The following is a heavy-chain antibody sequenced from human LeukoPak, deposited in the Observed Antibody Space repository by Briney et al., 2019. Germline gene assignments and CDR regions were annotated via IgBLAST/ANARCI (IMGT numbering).Heavy chain of an antibody. J-gene: IGHJ6*03. Sequence: GGSLRLSCAASGFTFSSYEMNWVRQAPGKGLEWVSYISSSSSTIYYADSVKGRFTISRDNAKNSLYLQMNSLRAEDTAVYYCARDHQDDFWSGLYYYYYYMDVWGKGTTVTVSS. CDR1: GFTFSSYE. V-gene: IGHV3-48*01. D-gene: IGHD3-3*01. CDR3: ARDHQDDFWSGLYYYYYYMDV. CDR2: ISSSSSTI.